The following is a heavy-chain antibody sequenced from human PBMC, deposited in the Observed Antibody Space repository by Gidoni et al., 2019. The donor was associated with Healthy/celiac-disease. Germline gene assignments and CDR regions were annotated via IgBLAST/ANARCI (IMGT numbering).Heavy chain of an antibody. Sequence: QVQLVESGGGVVQPGRSLRLSCAASGFTFSSYAMHWVRQAPGKGLEWVAVISYDGSNKYYADSLKGRFTISRDNSKNTLYLQMNSLRAEDTAVYYCTKDSAAADTYYYYYYYMDVWGKGTTVTVSS. CDR3: TKDSAAADTYYYYYYYMDV. J-gene: IGHJ6*03. V-gene: IGHV3-30*18. CDR1: GFTFSSYA. CDR2: ISYDGSNK. D-gene: IGHD6-13*01.